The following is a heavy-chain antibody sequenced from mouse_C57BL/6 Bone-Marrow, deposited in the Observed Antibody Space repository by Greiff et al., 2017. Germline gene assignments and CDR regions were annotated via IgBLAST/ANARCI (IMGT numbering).Heavy chain of an antibody. CDR1: GYTFTSYW. V-gene: IGHV1-72*01. J-gene: IGHJ1*03. CDR3: ARGGLIYYGNYGYFEV. Sequence: QVQLQQPGAELVKPGASVKLSCKASGYTFTSYWMHWVKQRPGRGLEWIGRIHPNSGSTKYNEKFKSKATLTVDKPSSTAYMQLSSLTSEDSAVYDGARGGLIYYGNYGYFEVWGTGTTVTVSS. CDR2: IHPNSGST. D-gene: IGHD2-1*01.